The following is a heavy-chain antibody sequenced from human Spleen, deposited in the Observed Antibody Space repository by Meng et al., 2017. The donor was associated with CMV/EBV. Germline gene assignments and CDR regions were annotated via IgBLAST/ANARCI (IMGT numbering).Heavy chain of an antibody. D-gene: IGHD3-10*01. Sequence: GSLRLSCTVSGGSFSTYYWNWIRQPPGKGLEWIGYIYYSGSTNYNPSLKSRVTISVDTSKSQFSLKLSSVTAADTAVYYCARDSSVDYYYFGMDVWGQGTSVTVSS. CDR1: GGSFSTYY. J-gene: IGHJ6*02. CDR2: IYYSGST. V-gene: IGHV4-59*01. CDR3: ARDSSVDYYYFGMDV.